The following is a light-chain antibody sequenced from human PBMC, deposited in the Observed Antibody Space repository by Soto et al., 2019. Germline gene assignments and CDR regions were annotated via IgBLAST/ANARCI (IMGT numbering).Light chain of an antibody. CDR2: DAS. Sequence: EIVLTQSPATLSLSPGERATLSCRASQSVSSYLACYQQKPGQAPRLLIYDASNRATGIPARFSGSGSGTDFTRTISSLEPEDFAVYYCQQRSNWGITFGGGTKVEIK. CDR1: QSVSSY. J-gene: IGKJ4*01. V-gene: IGKV3-11*01. CDR3: QQRSNWGIT.